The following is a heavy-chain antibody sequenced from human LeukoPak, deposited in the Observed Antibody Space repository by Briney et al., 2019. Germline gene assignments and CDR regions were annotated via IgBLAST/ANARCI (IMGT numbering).Heavy chain of an antibody. CDR1: GGSISSYY. Sequence: SETLSLTCTVSGGSISSYYWSWIRQPPGKGLEWIGYIYYSGSTNYNPSLKSRVTISVDTSKNQFSLKLSSVTAADTAVYYCAGYNWNYDGPIPTRFDYWGQGTLVTVSS. J-gene: IGHJ4*02. CDR2: IYYSGST. V-gene: IGHV4-59*01. CDR3: AGYNWNYDGPIPTRFDY. D-gene: IGHD1-7*01.